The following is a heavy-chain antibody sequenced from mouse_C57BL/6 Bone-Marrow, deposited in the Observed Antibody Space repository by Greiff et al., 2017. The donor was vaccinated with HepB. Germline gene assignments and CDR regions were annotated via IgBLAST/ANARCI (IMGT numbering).Heavy chain of an antibody. V-gene: IGHV1-55*01. CDR3: ARWSSSHRAMDY. D-gene: IGHD1-1*01. CDR2: IYPGSGST. Sequence: QVHVKQPGAELVKPGASVKMSCKASGYTFTSYWITWVKQRPGQGLEWIGDIYPGSGSTNYNEKFKSKATLTVDTSSSTAYMQLSSLTSEDSAVYYCARWSSSHRAMDYWGQGTSVTVSS. J-gene: IGHJ4*01. CDR1: GYTFTSYW.